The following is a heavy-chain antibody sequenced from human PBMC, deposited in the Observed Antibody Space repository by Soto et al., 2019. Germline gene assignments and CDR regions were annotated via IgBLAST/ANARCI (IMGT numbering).Heavy chain of an antibody. CDR2: ISGSGVAT. CDR1: GFTFRSYA. J-gene: IGHJ6*02. D-gene: IGHD2-21*02. Sequence: GGSLRLSCAASGFTFRSYAMSWVRQVPGKRLEWVSTISGSGVATYYADSVRGRFTISRDTSKNTLSLQMNSLRAGDTAVYYCAKGSGDCGGDCFGMDVWGQGTTVTVSS. V-gene: IGHV3-23*01. CDR3: AKGSGDCGGDCFGMDV.